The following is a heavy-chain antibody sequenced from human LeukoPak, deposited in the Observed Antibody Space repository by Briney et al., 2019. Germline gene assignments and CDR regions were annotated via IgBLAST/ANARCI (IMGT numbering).Heavy chain of an antibody. D-gene: IGHD1-14*01. CDR1: GFTFSSYG. CDR3: ARTPRNTKGYDY. V-gene: IGHV3-7*01. CDR2: IKQDGSEK. J-gene: IGHJ4*02. Sequence: GGSLRLSCAASGFTFSSYGMSWVRQAPGKGLEWVANIKQDGSEKYYVDSVKGRFTISRDNAKNSLYLQMNSLRAEDTAVYYCARTPRNTKGYDYWGQGTLVTVSS.